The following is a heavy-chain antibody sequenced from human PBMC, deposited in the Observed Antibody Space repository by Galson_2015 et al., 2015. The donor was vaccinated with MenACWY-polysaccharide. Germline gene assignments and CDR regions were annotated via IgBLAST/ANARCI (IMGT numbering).Heavy chain of an antibody. CDR2: IRSNGSCT. J-gene: IGHJ4*02. V-gene: IGHV3-74*01. CDR1: GFTFSSYC. D-gene: IGHD4-23*01. Sequence: SLRLSCAASGFTFSSYCMHWVRQAPGKGLEWVSPIRSNGSCTNYANSVKGRFTISRDNAKNTLNLQMNSLRAEDTAVYYCARESRGTATYGGYWGQGTLVTVSS. CDR3: ARESRGTATYGGY.